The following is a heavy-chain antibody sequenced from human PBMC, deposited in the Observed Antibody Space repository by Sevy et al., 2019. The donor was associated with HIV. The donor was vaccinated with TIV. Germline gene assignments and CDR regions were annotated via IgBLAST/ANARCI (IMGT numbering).Heavy chain of an antibody. CDR1: GFTFSSYS. D-gene: IGHD3-16*02. V-gene: IGHV3-21*01. J-gene: IGHJ4*02. CDR2: ISSSSYI. Sequence: GGSLRLSCAASGFTFSSYSMNWVRQAPGKGLEWVSSISSSSYIYYADSVKGRFTISRDNAKNSLYLQMNSLRAEDTAVYYCARDLWPISGSYHQDYWGQGTLVTVSS. CDR3: ARDLWPISGSYHQDY.